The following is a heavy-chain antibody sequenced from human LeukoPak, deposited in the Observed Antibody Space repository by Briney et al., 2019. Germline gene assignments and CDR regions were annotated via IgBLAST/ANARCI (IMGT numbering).Heavy chain of an antibody. Sequence: SETLSFTCTVSGGSISSSSHYWGWIRQPPGKGLEWIGSIYYSGSTYYNPSLKSRVTISVDTSKNQFSLKMSSVTAADTAVYYCARQEGSYCPNYFDYWGQGTLVTVSS. D-gene: IGHD5-18*01. CDR1: GGSISSSSHY. J-gene: IGHJ4*02. CDR3: ARQEGSYCPNYFDY. V-gene: IGHV4-39*01. CDR2: IYYSGST.